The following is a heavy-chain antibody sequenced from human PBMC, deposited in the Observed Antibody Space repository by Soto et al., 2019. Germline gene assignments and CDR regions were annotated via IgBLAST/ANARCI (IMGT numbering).Heavy chain of an antibody. D-gene: IGHD3-10*01. J-gene: IGHJ5*02. V-gene: IGHV3-30-3*01. CDR2: ISYDGSNK. Sequence: QVQLVESGGGVVQPGRSLRLSCAASGFTFSSYAMHWVRQAPGKGLEWVAVISYDGSNKYYADSVKGRFTISRDNSKNKLYLQMNSLRAEDTAVYYCARGTGITMGWFDPWGQGTLVTVSS. CDR1: GFTFSSYA. CDR3: ARGTGITMGWFDP.